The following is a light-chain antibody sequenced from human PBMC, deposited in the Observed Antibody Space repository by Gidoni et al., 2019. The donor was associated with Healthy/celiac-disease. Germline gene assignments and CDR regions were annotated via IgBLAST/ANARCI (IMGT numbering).Light chain of an antibody. Sequence: DIQMTQSPSSLSASVGDRVTITCRASQSISSYLNWYQQKPGKDPKLLIYAASSLQSGVPSRCSGSGSGTDFTLTSSSLQPEDFATYYCQQSYSTPPTFGQGTKVEIK. CDR2: AAS. CDR1: QSISSY. J-gene: IGKJ1*01. CDR3: QQSYSTPPT. V-gene: IGKV1-39*01.